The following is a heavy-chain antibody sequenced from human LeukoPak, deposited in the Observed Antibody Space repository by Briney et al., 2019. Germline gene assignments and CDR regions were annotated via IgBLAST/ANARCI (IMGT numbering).Heavy chain of an antibody. Sequence: PGGSLRLSCAASGFTFSSYSMNWVRQAPGKGLEWVSSISSSSSYIYYADSVKGRFTISRDNAKNSLYLQMNSLRAEDTAVYYCALLGAQSIDYFDYWGQGTLVTVSS. CDR2: ISSSSSYI. CDR3: ALLGAQSIDYFDY. J-gene: IGHJ4*02. D-gene: IGHD2-21*01. V-gene: IGHV3-21*01. CDR1: GFTFSSYS.